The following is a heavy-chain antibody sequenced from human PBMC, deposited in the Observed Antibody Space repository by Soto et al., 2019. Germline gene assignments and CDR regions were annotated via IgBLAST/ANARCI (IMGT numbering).Heavy chain of an antibody. Sequence: QITLKESGPTVVKPTQTLTLTCTFSGFSLSSSGVGVGWIRQAPAKALEWLALIYWDDDKRYNPSLKNRLTITKDTSRNQVVLTMTSMDPVDKATYYCARGHGSARSTCFDYWGQGTLVTVS. D-gene: IGHD3-10*01. J-gene: IGHJ4*02. CDR3: ARGHGSARSTCFDY. CDR2: IYWDDDK. V-gene: IGHV2-5*02. CDR1: GFSLSSSGVG.